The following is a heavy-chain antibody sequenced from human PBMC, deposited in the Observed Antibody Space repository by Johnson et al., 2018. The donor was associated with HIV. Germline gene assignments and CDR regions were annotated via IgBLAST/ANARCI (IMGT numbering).Heavy chain of an antibody. Sequence: VQLVESGGGLVQPGRSLRLSCAASGFTFDDYAMHWVRQATGKGLEWVSGFSWNSGSINYADSVKGRFTISRDNSKNTLYLQMNSLRAEDTAVYYCARDRHLTVTYAFDIWGQGTMVTVSS. J-gene: IGHJ3*02. CDR1: GFTFDDYA. D-gene: IGHD4-17*01. V-gene: IGHV3-9*01. CDR2: FSWNSGSI. CDR3: ARDRHLTVTYAFDI.